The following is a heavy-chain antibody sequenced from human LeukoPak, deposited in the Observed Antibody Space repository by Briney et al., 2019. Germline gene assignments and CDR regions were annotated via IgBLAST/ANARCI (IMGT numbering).Heavy chain of an antibody. Sequence: RTGGSLRLSCAASGFTVSSHCMSWVRQAPGKGLEWVSAISGSGGSTNYADSVKGRFTISRDNSKNTLYLQMNSLRAEDTAVYYCAKGSSGWYDYWGQGTLVTVSS. J-gene: IGHJ4*02. CDR3: AKGSSGWYDY. D-gene: IGHD6-19*01. V-gene: IGHV3-23*01. CDR2: ISGSGGST. CDR1: GFTVSSHC.